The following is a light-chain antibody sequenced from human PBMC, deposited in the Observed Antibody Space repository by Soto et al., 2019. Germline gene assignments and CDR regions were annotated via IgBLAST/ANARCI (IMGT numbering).Light chain of an antibody. CDR2: KAS. CDR1: QNINTW. Sequence: DIQITQSPSTVSAAVGDRLTITCRASQNINTWLAWYQTKQGKAPKLLILKASSLESGVPSRFRGSGSGTELTLTISSLQPDDLVTDYGQQYNSYSYTFGQGTRLEI. CDR3: QQYNSYSYT. J-gene: IGKJ5*01. V-gene: IGKV1-5*03.